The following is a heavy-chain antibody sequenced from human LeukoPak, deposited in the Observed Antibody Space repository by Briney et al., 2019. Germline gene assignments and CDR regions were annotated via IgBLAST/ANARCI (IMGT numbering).Heavy chain of an antibody. CDR3: ARVPYCRSTSCYAIFDY. V-gene: IGHV3-7*05. Sequence: GGSLRLSCAASGFTFSSYWMSWVRQAPGKGLEWVANIKQDGSEKYYVDSVKGRFTISRDNAKNSLYLQMNSLRAEDTAVYYCARVPYCRSTSCYAIFDYWGQGTLVTVSS. J-gene: IGHJ4*02. CDR1: GFTFSSYW. D-gene: IGHD2-2*01. CDR2: IKQDGSEK.